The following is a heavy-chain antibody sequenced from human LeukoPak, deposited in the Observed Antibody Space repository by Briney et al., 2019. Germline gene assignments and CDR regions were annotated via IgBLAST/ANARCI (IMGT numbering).Heavy chain of an antibody. Sequence: PGGTLRLSCAASGFTFSSHGMNWVRQAPGKGLEWVSGIRGDGVTTYYADSVKGRFTISRDNSKNTLYLQLNSLRTEDTAVYFCARPRPQSSAWQGAFDIWGQGTMVSVS. CDR1: GFTFSSHG. D-gene: IGHD6-19*01. V-gene: IGHV3-23*01. J-gene: IGHJ3*02. CDR2: IRGDGVTT. CDR3: ARPRPQSSAWQGAFDI.